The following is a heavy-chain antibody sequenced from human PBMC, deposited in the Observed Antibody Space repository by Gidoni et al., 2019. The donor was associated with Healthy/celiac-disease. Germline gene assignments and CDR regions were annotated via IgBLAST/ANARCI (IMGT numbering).Heavy chain of an antibody. CDR2: IYYSGST. CDR1: GGSISSSSYY. V-gene: IGHV4-39*01. J-gene: IGHJ4*02. CDR3: ARRPGYSYGYDTGFDY. Sequence: QLQLQESGPGLVKPSETLSLPCTVSGGSISSSSYYWGWIRQPPGKGLEWIGSIYYSGSTYYNPSLKSRVTISVDTSKNQFSLKLSSVTAADTAVYYCARRPGYSYGYDTGFDYWGQGTLVTVSS. D-gene: IGHD5-18*01.